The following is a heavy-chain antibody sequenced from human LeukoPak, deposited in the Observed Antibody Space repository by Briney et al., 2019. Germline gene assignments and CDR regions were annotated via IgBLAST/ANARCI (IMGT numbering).Heavy chain of an antibody. V-gene: IGHV3-7*01. J-gene: IGHJ6*02. CDR3: ARRLMDTAMAYYYYYALDV. D-gene: IGHD5-18*01. Sequence: GGSLRLSCAASGFTFSDYWMSWVRQAPGKGLEWVANIKQDGSEKYYVESVEGRFSISRDNAKNSLFLQMNSLRADDTAMHYCARRLMDTAMAYYYYYALDVWGQGTTVTVSS. CDR2: IKQDGSEK. CDR1: GFTFSDYW.